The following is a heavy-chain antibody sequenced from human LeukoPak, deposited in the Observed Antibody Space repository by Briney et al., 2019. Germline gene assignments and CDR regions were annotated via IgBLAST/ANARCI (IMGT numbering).Heavy chain of an antibody. CDR1: GFTFSTYA. Sequence: PGGSLRLSCAASGFTFSTYAMSWVRQAPGKGLEWVSAISGSGGSTYFTDSVKGRFTISRDNSKNTLYLQMNSLRAEDTAVYYCAKDPGYSSGSSFFDYWGQGTLVTVSS. D-gene: IGHD6-19*01. V-gene: IGHV3-23*01. CDR2: ISGSGGST. CDR3: AKDPGYSSGSSFFDY. J-gene: IGHJ4*02.